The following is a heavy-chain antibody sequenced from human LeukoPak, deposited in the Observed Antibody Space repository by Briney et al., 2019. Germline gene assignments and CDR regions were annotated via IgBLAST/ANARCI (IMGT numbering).Heavy chain of an antibody. CDR3: AKDGHLSGSYPETAIDY. CDR1: GFTFSSRDW. D-gene: IGHD1-26*01. CDR2: IRYDGSNK. V-gene: IGHV3-30*02. J-gene: IGHJ4*02. Sequence: GGSLRLSCVASGFTFSSRDWMTWVRQAPGKGLEWVAFIRYDGSNKYYADSVKGRFTISRDNSKNTLYLQMNSLRAEDTAVYYCAKDGHLSGSYPETAIDYWGQGTLVTVSS.